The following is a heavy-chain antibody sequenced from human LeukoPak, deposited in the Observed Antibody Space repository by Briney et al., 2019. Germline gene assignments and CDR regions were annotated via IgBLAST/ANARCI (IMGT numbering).Heavy chain of an antibody. CDR1: GFTFSSYA. V-gene: IGHV3-48*03. CDR2: ISISGSAE. J-gene: IGHJ4*02. CDR3: ARAHRYYDVLTGYREYYFDS. Sequence: PGGSLRLSCAASGFTFSSYAMSWVRQAPGKGLEWVSYISISGSAEYYADSVKGRFTISRDNAMNSLYLQMNSLRAEDSAVYYCARAHRYYDVLTGYREYYFDSWGRGTLVTVSS. D-gene: IGHD3-9*01.